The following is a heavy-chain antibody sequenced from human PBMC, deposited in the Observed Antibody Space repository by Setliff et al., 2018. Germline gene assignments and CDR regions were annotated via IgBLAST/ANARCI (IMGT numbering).Heavy chain of an antibody. CDR3: ARDPHLTGGLDR. V-gene: IGHV4-39*07. CDR2: MYYSGST. CDR1: GDSFSDYY. J-gene: IGHJ5*02. D-gene: IGHD3-9*01. Sequence: SETLSLTCAVYGDSFSDYYWGWIRQSPGKGLEWIGSMYYSGSTYYNPSLKGRVTLSVDTTKNQFSLKVTSVTAADTAIYSCARDPHLTGGLDRWGQGTLVTVSS.